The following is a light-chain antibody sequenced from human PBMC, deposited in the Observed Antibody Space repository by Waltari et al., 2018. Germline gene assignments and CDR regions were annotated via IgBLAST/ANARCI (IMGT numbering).Light chain of an antibody. CDR2: VAS. J-gene: IGKJ1*01. CDR1: QTISTY. Sequence: DIQMTQSPSSLSAAVGDSVTITCRASQTISTYLNWYLQKPGKAPILLIFVASTLQSGVPSRFSGSGSGTDFTLSISGLQPDDFGTYYCQQSYSNPRTFGQGTKVDIK. CDR3: QQSYSNPRT. V-gene: IGKV1-39*01.